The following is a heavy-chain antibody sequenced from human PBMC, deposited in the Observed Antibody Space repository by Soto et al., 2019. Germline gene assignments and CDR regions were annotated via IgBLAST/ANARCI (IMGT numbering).Heavy chain of an antibody. CDR3: TTAYSSGWYILGAFDI. CDR1: GFTFSNAW. D-gene: IGHD6-19*01. CDR2: IKSKTDGGTT. V-gene: IGHV3-15*01. Sequence: PGGSLRLACAASGFTFSNAWMSWVRQAPGKGLEWVGRIKSKTDGGTTDYAAPVKGRFTISRDDSKNTLYLQMNSLKTEDTAVYYCTTAYSSGWYILGAFDIWGQGTMVTVSS. J-gene: IGHJ3*02.